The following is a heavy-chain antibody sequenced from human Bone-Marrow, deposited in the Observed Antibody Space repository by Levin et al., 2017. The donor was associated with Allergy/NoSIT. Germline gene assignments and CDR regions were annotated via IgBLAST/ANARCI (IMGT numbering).Heavy chain of an antibody. D-gene: IGHD3-22*01. Sequence: GGSLRLSCAVSEFPVSRNFMTWVRQGPGKGPEWVAVIYSNGGTSYAASVKGRFTISRDNSKNTLNLQMNSLTAEDTAVYYCARKTDSGGSGGDFWGQGTLVTVSS. J-gene: IGHJ4*02. CDR1: EFPVSRNF. CDR2: IYSNGGT. CDR3: ARKTDSGGSGGDF. V-gene: IGHV3-53*01.